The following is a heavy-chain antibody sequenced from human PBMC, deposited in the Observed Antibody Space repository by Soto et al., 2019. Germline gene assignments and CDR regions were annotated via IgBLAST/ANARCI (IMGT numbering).Heavy chain of an antibody. CDR3: ASPSSEVIHYYYGMDV. Sequence: QLQLQESGPGLVKPSETLSLTCTVSGGSISSSSYYWGWIRQPPGKGLEWIGSIYYSGSTYYNPSLKSRVTISVDTSKNQFSLKLSSVTAADTAVYYCASPSSEVIHYYYGMDVWGQGTTVTVSS. D-gene: IGHD3-16*02. V-gene: IGHV4-39*01. CDR2: IYYSGST. CDR1: GGSISSSSYY. J-gene: IGHJ6*02.